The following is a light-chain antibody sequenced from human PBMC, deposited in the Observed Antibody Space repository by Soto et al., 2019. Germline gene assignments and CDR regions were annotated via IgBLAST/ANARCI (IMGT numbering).Light chain of an antibody. CDR1: QSVGSGY. J-gene: IGKJ1*01. CDR3: QHYGSSLWT. Sequence: EIVLTQSPGTLSLSPGERATLSCRASQSVGSGYVGWYQQKPGQAPRLLIYGASSRATGIPDRFIGSGSGTDFTLTISRLEPEDFAVYYCQHYGSSLWTFGQGTKVEIK. V-gene: IGKV3-20*01. CDR2: GAS.